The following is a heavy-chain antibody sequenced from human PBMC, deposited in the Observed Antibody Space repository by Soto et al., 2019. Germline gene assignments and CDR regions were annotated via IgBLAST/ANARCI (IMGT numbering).Heavy chain of an antibody. V-gene: IGHV1-8*01. D-gene: IGHD1-26*01. CDR2: MQPSSGRA. J-gene: IGHJ4*02. CDR3: ARGVNAGVDY. Sequence: GASVKVSCKASGYSFSGLDINWVRQTTGQGLEWMGWMQPSSGRAGYAQKFQGRVTMTRDISINKAYMELSSLTSDDTAFYYCARGVNAGVDYWGQGTPVTVSS. CDR1: GYSFSGLD.